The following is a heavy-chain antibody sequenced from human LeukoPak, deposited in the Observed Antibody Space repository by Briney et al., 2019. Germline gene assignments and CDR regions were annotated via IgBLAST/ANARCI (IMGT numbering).Heavy chain of an antibody. J-gene: IGHJ4*02. CDR2: ISSSGNTT. CDR3: ARDGGSSWYFDY. V-gene: IGHV3-11*04. D-gene: IGHD6-13*01. Sequence: GGSLRLSCAASGFTFSDYYMSWIRQAPGKGLECVSYISSSGNTTYYPDSVRGRFTISRDNAKNSLHLQMNSLRAEDTAVYYCARDGGSSWYFDYWGQGTLATVSS. CDR1: GFTFSDYY.